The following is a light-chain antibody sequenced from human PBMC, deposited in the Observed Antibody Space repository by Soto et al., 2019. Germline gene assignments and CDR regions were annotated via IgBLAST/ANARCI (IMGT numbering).Light chain of an antibody. CDR3: SSFTSDSTLV. CDR2: DVS. V-gene: IGLV2-14*03. Sequence: QSALTQPASVSGSPGQSITISCTGTSSDVGGHNYVSWFQQHPGKAPKLIIYDVSNRPSGVSDRFSGSKSGNTASLTISGLQADDESDYYCSSFTSDSTLVFGGGTKVTVL. CDR1: SSDVGGHNY. J-gene: IGLJ2*01.